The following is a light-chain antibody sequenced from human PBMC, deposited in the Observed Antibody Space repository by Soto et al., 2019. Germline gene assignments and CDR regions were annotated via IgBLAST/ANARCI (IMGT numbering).Light chain of an antibody. V-gene: IGKV1-12*01. CDR2: DAS. CDR1: QDISSW. J-gene: IGKJ4*01. Sequence: DIQMTQSPSSVSASVGDRVTITCRASQDISSWLAWYQQKPGKAPKFLIYDASIWQSGVPSRFSGSGSGTDFTLTISSLQPEDFASYYWQQGNRFPLTFGGGTKVEIK. CDR3: QQGNRFPLT.